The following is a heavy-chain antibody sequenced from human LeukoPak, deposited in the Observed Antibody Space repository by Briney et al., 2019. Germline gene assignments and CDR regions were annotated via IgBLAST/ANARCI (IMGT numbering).Heavy chain of an antibody. CDR2: IYTSGST. D-gene: IGHD6-19*01. Sequence: PSETLSLTCTVSGGSISSYYWSWIRQPAGKGLEWIGRIYTSGSTNYNPSLKSRVTMSVDTSKNQFSLKLSSATAADTAVYYCARDPRGAVAGFGFDYWGQGTLVTVSS. CDR3: ARDPRGAVAGFGFDY. J-gene: IGHJ4*02. V-gene: IGHV4-4*07. CDR1: GGSISSYY.